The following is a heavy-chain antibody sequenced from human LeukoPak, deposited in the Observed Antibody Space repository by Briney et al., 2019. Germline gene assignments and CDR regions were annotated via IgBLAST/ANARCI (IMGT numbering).Heavy chain of an antibody. CDR1: GFTVSSNY. J-gene: IGHJ5*02. V-gene: IGHV3-53*01. Sequence: GGSLRLSCAASGFTVSSNYMSWVRQAPGKGLQWVSVIYTGGSTKYADSVKGRFTIARDNAKKSLYLQMNSLRAEDTAVYSCARGADGVSSNSRGWFDPWGQGTLVTVSS. CDR3: ARGADGVSSNSRGWFDP. CDR2: IYTGGST. D-gene: IGHD2-15*01.